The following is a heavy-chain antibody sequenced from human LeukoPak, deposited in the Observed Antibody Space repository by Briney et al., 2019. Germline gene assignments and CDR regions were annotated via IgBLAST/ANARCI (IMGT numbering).Heavy chain of an antibody. J-gene: IGHJ4*02. CDR1: GFTFSSYA. CDR2: ISGSGGST. V-gene: IGHV3-23*01. CDR3: AKKGIYGGNYAFDY. Sequence: GGSLRLSCAASGFTFSSYAMSWVRQAPGKGLEWVSAISGSGGSTYYADSVKGRFTISRDNSKNTLYLQMKSLRAEDTAVYYCAKKGIYGGNYAFDYWGQGTLVTVSS. D-gene: IGHD4/OR15-4a*01.